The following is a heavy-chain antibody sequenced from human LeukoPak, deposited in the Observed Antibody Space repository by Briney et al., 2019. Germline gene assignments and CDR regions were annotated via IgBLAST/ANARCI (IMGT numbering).Heavy chain of an antibody. CDR3: ARHDIEAAAGKGY. V-gene: IGHV4-39*01. CDR1: GGSISSSSYY. D-gene: IGHD6-13*01. CDR2: IYYSGST. Sequence: SETLSLTCTVSGGSISSSSYYWGWIRQPPGKGLEWIGSIYYSGSTYYNPSLKSRVTISVDKSKNQFSLNLSSVTAADTAVYYCARHDIEAAAGKGYWGQGTLVTVSS. J-gene: IGHJ4*02.